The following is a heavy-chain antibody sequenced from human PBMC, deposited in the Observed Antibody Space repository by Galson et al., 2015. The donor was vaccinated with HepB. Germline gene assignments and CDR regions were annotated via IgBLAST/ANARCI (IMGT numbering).Heavy chain of an antibody. CDR1: GFTVSSNY. CDR2: IYTGGRT. V-gene: IGHV3-53*01. Sequence: LRLSCAASGFTVSSNYMSWVRQAPGKGLEWVSLIYTGGRTYYADSVKGRFTISRDNSRNTLYLQMNSLRAEDTAVYYCARGRGYNWNDVFQYYYYYGMDVWGQGTTITVSS. D-gene: IGHD1-20*01. J-gene: IGHJ6*02. CDR3: ARGRGYNWNDVFQYYYYYGMDV.